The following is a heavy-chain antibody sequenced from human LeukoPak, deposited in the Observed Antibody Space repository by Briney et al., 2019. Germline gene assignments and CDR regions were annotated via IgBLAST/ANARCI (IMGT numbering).Heavy chain of an antibody. J-gene: IGHJ4*02. D-gene: IGHD3-10*01. CDR2: LYSDGGT. Sequence: PGGSLRLSCAAFGLTVSGNYMSWARQAPGKGLEWVSVLYSDGGTYYADSVKGRFSISRDTSKNTVYLQMNSLRDDDTAVYYCATYYYGSGPEKWGQGTLVTVSS. V-gene: IGHV3-53*01. CDR3: ATYYYGSGPEK. CDR1: GLTVSGNY.